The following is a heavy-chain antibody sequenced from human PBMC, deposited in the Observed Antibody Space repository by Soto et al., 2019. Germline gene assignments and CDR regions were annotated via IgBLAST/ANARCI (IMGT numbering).Heavy chain of an antibody. CDR2: IKQDGSEK. CDR3: ARDITMVRGACGRDV. Sequence: GGSLRLSCAASGFTFSSYWMSWVRQAPGKGLEWVANIKQDGSEKYYVDSVKGRFIISRDNAKNSLYLQTNSLRAEDTAVYSCARDITMVRGACGRDVWGQGTTVTVSS. J-gene: IGHJ6*02. CDR1: GFTFSSYW. V-gene: IGHV3-7*03. D-gene: IGHD3-10*01.